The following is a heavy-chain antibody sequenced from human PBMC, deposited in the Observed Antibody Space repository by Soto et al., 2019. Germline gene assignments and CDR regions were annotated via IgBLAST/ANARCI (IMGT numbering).Heavy chain of an antibody. D-gene: IGHD4-17*01. J-gene: IGHJ3*02. CDR3: ERSHDYEGANAFDI. Sequence: PSETLSLTCTVSGGSISSYYWSWIRQPPGKGLEWIGYIYYSGSTNYNPSLKSRVTISVDTSKNQFCLKLSSVTAADTAVYYCERSHDYEGANAFDIWGQGTMVTVSS. CDR1: GGSISSYY. V-gene: IGHV4-59*01. CDR2: IYYSGST.